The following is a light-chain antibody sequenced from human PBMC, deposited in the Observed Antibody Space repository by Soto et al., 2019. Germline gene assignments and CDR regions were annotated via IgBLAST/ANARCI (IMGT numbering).Light chain of an antibody. Sequence: DIVMTQSPDSLAVSLGERATINCKSSQSVLYSSNNNNFLAWYQQKPGQPPKLLIYWASTRESGVPDRFSGSGSGTDFTLTISSLQAEDVAVYYCQQYYSTPPVTFGGGTKVDIK. V-gene: IGKV4-1*01. CDR1: QSVLYSSNNNNF. CDR3: QQYYSTPPVT. CDR2: WAS. J-gene: IGKJ4*01.